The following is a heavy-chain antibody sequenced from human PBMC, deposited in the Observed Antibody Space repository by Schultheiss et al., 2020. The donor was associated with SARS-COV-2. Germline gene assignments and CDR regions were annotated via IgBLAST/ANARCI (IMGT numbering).Heavy chain of an antibody. D-gene: IGHD1-26*01. CDR3: ARGGGSYLYWFDP. Sequence: GSLRLSCAVSGGPISSSNWWSWVRQPPGKGLEWIGEIYHSGSTNYNPSLKSRVTISVDKSKNQFSLKLSSVTAADTAVYYCARGGGSYLYWFDPWGQGTLVTVSS. V-gene: IGHV4-4*02. CDR2: IYHSGST. J-gene: IGHJ5*02. CDR1: GGPISSSNW.